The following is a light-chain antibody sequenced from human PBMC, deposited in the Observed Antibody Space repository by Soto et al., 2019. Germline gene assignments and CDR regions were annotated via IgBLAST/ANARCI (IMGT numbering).Light chain of an antibody. CDR1: SSNIGSNS. CDR2: ADN. Sequence: QSVLTQPPSASGTPGQRVSISCSGSSSNIGSNSVQWHQQLPGTAPNLLILADNQRPSGVPDRFSGSKSGTSASLAITGLQSGDEADYYCAAWDDILNGFVFGTGTKVTVL. CDR3: AAWDDILNGFV. J-gene: IGLJ1*01. V-gene: IGLV1-44*01.